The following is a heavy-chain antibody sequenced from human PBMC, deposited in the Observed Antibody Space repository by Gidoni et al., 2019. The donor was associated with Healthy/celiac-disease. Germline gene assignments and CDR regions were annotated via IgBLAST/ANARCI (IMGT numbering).Heavy chain of an antibody. CDR1: GGTFSSYA. J-gene: IGHJ3*02. D-gene: IGHD3-10*01. CDR2: IIPIFGTA. V-gene: IGHV1-69*01. Sequence: QVPLVQSGAEVKKPGSSVQVSCKASGGTFSSYAISWVRQAPGQGLEWMGGIIPIFGTANYAQKFQGRVTITADESTSTAYMELSSRRSEDTAVNYCAREVWFRELLDAFDIWGQGTMVTVSS. CDR3: AREVWFRELLDAFDI.